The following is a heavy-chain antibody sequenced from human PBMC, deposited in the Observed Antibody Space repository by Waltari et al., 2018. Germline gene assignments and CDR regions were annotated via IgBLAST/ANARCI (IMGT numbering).Heavy chain of an antibody. Sequence: QVQLIQSGAEVRKPGASVKVSCKVSGSTLSELSIHWVRQGPGKGLEGLGGFDPKRGETLHGQTFQGTVTLTEDTSINTAYMEVSSLSSDDTAVYFCAAGPGPAGFYFYYYLHVWGKGTTVTVAS. CDR1: GSTLSELS. V-gene: IGHV1-24*01. CDR3: AAGPGPAGFYFYYYLHV. J-gene: IGHJ6*03. CDR2: FDPKRGET. D-gene: IGHD6-13*01.